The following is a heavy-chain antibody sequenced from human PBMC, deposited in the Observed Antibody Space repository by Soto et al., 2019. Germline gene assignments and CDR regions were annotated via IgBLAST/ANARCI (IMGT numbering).Heavy chain of an antibody. Sequence: GGSLRLSCAASGFTFSSYGMHWVRQAPGKGLEWVAVISYDGSNKYYADSVKGRFTISRDNSKNTLYLQMNSLRAEDTAVYYCAKDHAAAGTLTRYYYYYGMDVWGQGTTVTVSS. CDR2: ISYDGSNK. V-gene: IGHV3-30*18. CDR1: GFTFSSYG. J-gene: IGHJ6*02. CDR3: AKDHAAAGTLTRYYYYYGMDV. D-gene: IGHD6-13*01.